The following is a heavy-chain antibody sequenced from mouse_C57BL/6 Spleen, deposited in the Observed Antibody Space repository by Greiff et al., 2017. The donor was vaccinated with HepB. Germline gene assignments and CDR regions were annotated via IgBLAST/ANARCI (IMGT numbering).Heavy chain of an antibody. CDR3: ARDYSSDQCYFAV. D-gene: IGHD2-5*01. Sequence: VKLQQPGTELVQPGASVKLSCKASAYTFTSYWMHWVKQRPGQGLEWIGNINPSNGGTNYNEKFKSKATLTVDKSSSTAYMQLSSLTSEDSAVYYCARDYSSDQCYFAVRGTGATVTAS. CDR2: INPSNGGT. CDR1: AYTFTSYW. J-gene: IGHJ1*03. V-gene: IGHV1-53*01.